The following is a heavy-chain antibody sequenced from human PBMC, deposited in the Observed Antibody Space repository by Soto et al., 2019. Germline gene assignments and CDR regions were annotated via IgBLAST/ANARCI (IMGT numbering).Heavy chain of an antibody. CDR1: GFTIDDYA. Sequence: EVQLGEYGGALVQPGRSLRLSCAGSGFTIDDYAMHCVRQAPGKGLDWVSGISWNSGSIGYADSVKGRFTISRDNAKNSLYLQMNTLRAEDTALYYCAKDAITMVRGVISYYGMDVWGQGTTVTVSS. D-gene: IGHD3-10*01. CDR2: ISWNSGSI. CDR3: AKDAITMVRGVISYYGMDV. V-gene: IGHV3-9*01. J-gene: IGHJ6*02.